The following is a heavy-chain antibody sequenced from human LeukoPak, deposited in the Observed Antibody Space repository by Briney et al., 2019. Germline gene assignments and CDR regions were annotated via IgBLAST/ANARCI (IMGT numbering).Heavy chain of an antibody. CDR3: ARDFYDPPMDV. CDR2: IWYDGSNK. Sequence: PGRSLRLSCAASGFTFSSYAMHWVRQAPGKGLEWVAVIWYDGSNKYYADSVKGRFTISRDNSKNTLYLQMNSLRAEDTAVYYCARDFYDPPMDVWGKGTTVTVSS. V-gene: IGHV3-33*08. J-gene: IGHJ6*03. CDR1: GFTFSSYA. D-gene: IGHD3-3*01.